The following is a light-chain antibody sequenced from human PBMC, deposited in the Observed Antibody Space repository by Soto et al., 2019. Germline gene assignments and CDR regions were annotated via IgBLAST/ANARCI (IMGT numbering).Light chain of an antibody. Sequence: QSVLTQPASVSGSPGQSLTISCTGTSSDVGGYNYVSWYQQLPGKAPKLMIYDVSDRPSGVSNRFSGSESGNTASLTISGLQAEDEADYYCSSYTSSSLYVFGTGTKVTVL. V-gene: IGLV2-14*01. CDR3: SSYTSSSLYV. J-gene: IGLJ1*01. CDR1: SSDVGGYNY. CDR2: DVS.